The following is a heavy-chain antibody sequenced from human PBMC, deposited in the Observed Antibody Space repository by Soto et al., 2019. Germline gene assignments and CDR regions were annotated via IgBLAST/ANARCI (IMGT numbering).Heavy chain of an antibody. CDR2: IIPMFDTP. J-gene: IGHJ4*02. D-gene: IGHD2-15*01. CDR3: ASSGGLDRDFNY. Sequence: QVQLVQSGAEVKKPGSSVKVSCKASGGTFSSDSFSWVRQAPGQGLEWMGGIIPMFDTPIYAQKFQDRVTITADESTSPAYMQLSSLRSGDTAVYSCASSGGLDRDFNYWGQGSLVTVSS. CDR1: GGTFSSDS. V-gene: IGHV1-69*12.